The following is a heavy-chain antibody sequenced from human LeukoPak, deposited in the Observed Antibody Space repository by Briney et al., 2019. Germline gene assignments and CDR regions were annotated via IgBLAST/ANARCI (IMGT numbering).Heavy chain of an antibody. V-gene: IGHV1-8*01. CDR1: GYTFTSYD. CDR3: ARGHYYDSSGYPTPEFDY. Sequence: ASVKVSCKASGYTFTSYDINWVRQATGQGLEWMGWMNPNSGNTGYAQKFQGRVTMTRNTSTSTAYMELSSLRSEDTAVYYCARGHYYDSSGYPTPEFDYWGQGTLVTVSS. D-gene: IGHD3-22*01. CDR2: MNPNSGNT. J-gene: IGHJ4*02.